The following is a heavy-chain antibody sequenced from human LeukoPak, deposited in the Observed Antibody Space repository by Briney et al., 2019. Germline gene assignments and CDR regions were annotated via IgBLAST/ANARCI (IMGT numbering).Heavy chain of an antibody. Sequence: PGGSLRLSCAAPGFTFSSYWMTWVRQAPGKGLEWVAKIKQDGSEKDYVDSVKGRLTISRDNAKNSLYLQMNRLRAEDTAVYCCARVGGWLFSRFGAFDIWGQGTMVTVSS. V-gene: IGHV3-7*01. J-gene: IGHJ3*02. CDR1: GFTFSSYW. D-gene: IGHD3-22*01. CDR2: IKQDGSEK. CDR3: ARVGGWLFSRFGAFDI.